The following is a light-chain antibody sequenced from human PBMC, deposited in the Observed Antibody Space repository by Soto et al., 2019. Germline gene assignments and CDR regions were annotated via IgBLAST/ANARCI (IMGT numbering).Light chain of an antibody. CDR3: QQYNNWLIT. V-gene: IGKV3-15*01. J-gene: IGKJ5*01. Sequence: EIVMTQSPATLSVSPGERATLSCRASQSVSSNLAWYQQKPGQAPRLLIYGASTRATGIPARFSGSGPGTEFTLPISSLQSEDFAVYYCQQYNNWLITFGQGTRLEIK. CDR1: QSVSSN. CDR2: GAS.